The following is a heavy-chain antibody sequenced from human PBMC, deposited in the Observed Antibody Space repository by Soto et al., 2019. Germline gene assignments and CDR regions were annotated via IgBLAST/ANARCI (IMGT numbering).Heavy chain of an antibody. J-gene: IGHJ4*02. CDR1: GYSFTSYW. CDR3: ARGSPYYYDSSGYYYFEY. CDR2: IYPGDSDT. Sequence: GESLTISCKGSGYSFTSYWIGWVRQMPEKGLEWMGIIYPGDSDTRYSPSFQGQVTISADKSISTAYLQWSSLKASDTAMYYCARGSPYYYDSSGYYYFEYWGQGPLVTVSS. V-gene: IGHV5-51*01. D-gene: IGHD3-22*01.